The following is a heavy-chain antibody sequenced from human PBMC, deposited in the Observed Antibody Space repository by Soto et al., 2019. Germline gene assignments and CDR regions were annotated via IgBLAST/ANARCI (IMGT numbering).Heavy chain of an antibody. CDR1: GYTFTSYD. V-gene: IGHV1-8*01. CDR3: AREDCSSTSCYGFFYHYYMDV. Sequence: QVQLVQSGAEVKKPGASVKVSCKASGYTFTSYDINWVRQATGQGLEWMGWMNPNSGNTGYAQKFQGRVTMTRNTSISTAYMGLSSLRSEDTAVYYCAREDCSSTSCYGFFYHYYMDVWGKGTTVTVSS. CDR2: MNPNSGNT. D-gene: IGHD2-2*01. J-gene: IGHJ6*03.